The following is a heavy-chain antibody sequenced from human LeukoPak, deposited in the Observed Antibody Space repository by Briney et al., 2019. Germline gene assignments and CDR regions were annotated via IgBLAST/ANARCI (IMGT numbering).Heavy chain of an antibody. CDR1: GFTFSSYT. D-gene: IGHD4-17*01. V-gene: IGHV3-21*01. CDR2: IGSSSSFM. Sequence: GGSLRLSCAASGFTFSSYTMNWVRQAPGKGLEWVSSIGSSSSFMYSADSVKGRSTISRENAKNSLYLQMNSLRVEDTAVYYCAKALKTTVTRGEFDYWGQGTLVTVSS. J-gene: IGHJ4*02. CDR3: AKALKTTVTRGEFDY.